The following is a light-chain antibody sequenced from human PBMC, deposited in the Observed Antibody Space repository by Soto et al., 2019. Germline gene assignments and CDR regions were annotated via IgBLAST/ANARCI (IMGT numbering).Light chain of an antibody. CDR2: EVS. V-gene: IGLV2-14*01. Sequence: QSVLTQPASVSGSPGQSITISCTGTSSDVGGYNYVSWYQQHPGKAPKLMIYEVSNRPSGVSNRFSASKSGNTAALTISGLQAEDEADYYCSSYTSSSTLFYVFGTGTKLTVL. CDR1: SSDVGGYNY. CDR3: SSYTSSSTLFYV. J-gene: IGLJ1*01.